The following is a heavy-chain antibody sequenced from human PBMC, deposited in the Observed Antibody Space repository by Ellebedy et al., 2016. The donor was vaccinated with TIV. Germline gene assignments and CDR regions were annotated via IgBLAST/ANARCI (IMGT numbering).Heavy chain of an antibody. J-gene: IGHJ3*02. CDR3: AKDGGVYGGNGNDAFDM. D-gene: IGHD4-23*01. CDR2: ISYDGSNK. V-gene: IGHV3-30*18. Sequence: LSLTCXASGFTFSTYGMHWVRQAPGKGLEWVAVISYDGSNKYYADSVKGRFTTSRDNSKNTLYLHMNSLRAEDTAVYYCAKDGGVYGGNGNDAFDMWGQGTMVTVSS. CDR1: GFTFSTYG.